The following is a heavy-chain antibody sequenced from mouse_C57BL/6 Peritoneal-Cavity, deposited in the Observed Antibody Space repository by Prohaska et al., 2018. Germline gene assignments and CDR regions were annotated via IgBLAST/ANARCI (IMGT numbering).Heavy chain of an antibody. CDR1: GYSFTHYN. Sequence: EFQLQQSGPELVKPAASVKISCKPSGYSFTHYNMNCLKQSNGQSLDWIGVINPNYGTTSYNQKFKGKATLTVDQSSSTAYRQLNSLTSEDCAVYYCAREASLTGTMAYWDQGTLVTVSA. CDR2: INPNYGTT. J-gene: IGHJ3*01. V-gene: IGHV1-39*01. CDR3: AREASLTGTMAY. D-gene: IGHD4-1*01.